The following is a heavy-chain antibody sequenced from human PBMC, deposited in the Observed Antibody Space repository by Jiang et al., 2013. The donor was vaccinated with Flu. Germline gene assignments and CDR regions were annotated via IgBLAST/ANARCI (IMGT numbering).Heavy chain of an antibody. V-gene: IGHV6-1*01. Sequence: QTLSLTCAISGDSVSSTSAAWHWIRQSPSRGLEWLGRTYYRSKWYNTYAVSERSRMTITPDTSNNQFSLHLNSVTPEDTAVYYCARNLGSASGWRPFDYWGLGTLVTVSS. CDR3: ARNLGSASGWRPFDY. CDR2: TYYRSKWYN. CDR1: GDSVSSTSAA. D-gene: IGHD6-19*01. J-gene: IGHJ4*02.